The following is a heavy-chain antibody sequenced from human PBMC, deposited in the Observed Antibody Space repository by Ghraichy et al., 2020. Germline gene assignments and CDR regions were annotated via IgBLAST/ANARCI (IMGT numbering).Heavy chain of an antibody. Sequence: LSLTCTVSGGSVSSGSYYWSWIRQPPGKGLEWIGYIYYSGSTNYNPSLKSRFTISVDTSKNQFSLKLSSVTASDTAVDYCARIPEPTVTTIWFDYWGQGTLVTVSS. D-gene: IGHD4-17*01. J-gene: IGHJ4*02. CDR1: GGSVSSGSYY. CDR2: IYYSGST. CDR3: ARIPEPTVTTIWFDY. V-gene: IGHV4-61*01.